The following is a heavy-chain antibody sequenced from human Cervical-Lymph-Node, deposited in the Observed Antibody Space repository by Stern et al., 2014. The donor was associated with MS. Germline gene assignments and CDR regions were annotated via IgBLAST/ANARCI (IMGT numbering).Heavy chain of an antibody. CDR3: ARSGSYSDAFDI. Sequence: VQLVESGAEVKTPGASVKVSCKASGYTFSSYYMHWVRQAPGQGLEWMGIINPSGGSSRYAQKFQGRVTMTRDTSTSTVYMELSSQRSEDTAVYYCARSGSYSDAFDIWGQGTMVTVSS. J-gene: IGHJ3*02. D-gene: IGHD1-26*01. V-gene: IGHV1-46*01. CDR1: GYTFSSYY. CDR2: INPSGGSS.